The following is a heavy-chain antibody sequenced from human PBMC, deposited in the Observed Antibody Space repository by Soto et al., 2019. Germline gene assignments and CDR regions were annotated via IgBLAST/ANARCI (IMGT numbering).Heavy chain of an antibody. V-gene: IGHV4-34*01. CDR2: INHSGST. CDR1: GGSFSGYY. CDR3: ASITIFGVVSNEHYRGGWFDP. Sequence: QVQLQQWGAGLLKPSETLSLTCAVYGGSFSGYYWSWIRQPPGKGLEWIGEINHSGSTNYNPSLKSRVTISVDTSKNQFSLKLSSVTAADTAVYYCASITIFGVVSNEHYRGGWFDPWGQGTLVTVSS. D-gene: IGHD3-3*01. J-gene: IGHJ5*02.